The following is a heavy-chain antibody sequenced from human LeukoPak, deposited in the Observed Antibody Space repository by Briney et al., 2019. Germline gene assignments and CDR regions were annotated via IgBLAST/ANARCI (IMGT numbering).Heavy chain of an antibody. CDR3: ARHDCGGDCYSNFDY. J-gene: IGHJ4*02. CDR2: IYPGGSDT. Sequence: GESLKISCKSSGYSFTSYWIGWVRQMPGKGLEWMGIIYPGGSDTRYSPSFRGQVTISADKSTSTAYLQWSSLKASDTAMYYCARHDCGGDCYSNFDYWGQGTLVTVSS. CDR1: GYSFTSYW. V-gene: IGHV5-51*01. D-gene: IGHD2-21*02.